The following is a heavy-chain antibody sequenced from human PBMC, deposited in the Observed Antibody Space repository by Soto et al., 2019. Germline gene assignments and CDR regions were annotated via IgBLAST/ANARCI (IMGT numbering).Heavy chain of an antibody. J-gene: IGHJ4*02. CDR1: GFTFSSYT. Sequence: EVQLLESGGGLVQPGGSLRLSCADSGFTFSSYTMSWVRQGPGKGLEWVSGISSSGGSTVYADSVKGRFTISRDNFKNTLYLQMNSLRAEDPAVYYCAIGWGDYWGQGTPVTVSS. CDR2: ISSSGGST. D-gene: IGHD7-27*01. CDR3: AIGWGDY. V-gene: IGHV3-23*01.